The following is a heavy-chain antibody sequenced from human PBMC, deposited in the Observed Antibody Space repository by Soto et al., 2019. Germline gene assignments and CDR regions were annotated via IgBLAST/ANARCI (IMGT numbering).Heavy chain of an antibody. CDR1: GFTFSSYA. J-gene: IGHJ4*02. CDR3: ASQAYCGGDCYPKPNSFDY. D-gene: IGHD2-21*02. V-gene: IGHV3-23*01. Sequence: GGTLRLSCAASGFTFSSYAMSWVRQAPGKGLEWVSAISGSGGSTYYADSVKGRFTISRDNSKNTLYLQMNSLRAEDTAVYYCASQAYCGGDCYPKPNSFDYWGQGTLVTVSS. CDR2: ISGSGGST.